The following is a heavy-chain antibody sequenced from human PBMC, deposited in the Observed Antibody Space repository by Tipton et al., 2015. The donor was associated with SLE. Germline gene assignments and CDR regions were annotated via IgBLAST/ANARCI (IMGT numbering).Heavy chain of an antibody. CDR3: ARGGEMSTVPFDY. CDR1: GGSISSNY. J-gene: IGHJ4*02. Sequence: TLSLTCSVSGGSISSNYWIWIRQPPGKGLEWIGYISDRGGTNYNPSLKSRLTISVDPAKNQFSLKLTSVTAADTAVYYCARGGEMSTVPFDYWGQGTLVTVSS. CDR2: ISDRGGT. D-gene: IGHD5-24*01. V-gene: IGHV4-59*08.